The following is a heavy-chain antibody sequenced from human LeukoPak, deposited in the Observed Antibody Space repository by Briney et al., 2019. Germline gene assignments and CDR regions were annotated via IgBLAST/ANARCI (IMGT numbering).Heavy chain of an antibody. J-gene: IGHJ4*02. CDR3: ARDRQKGYYGSGSPDY. D-gene: IGHD3-10*01. CDR2: IYYSGST. CDR1: GGSISSYY. Sequence: PSETLSLTCTVSGGSISSYYWSWIRQPPGKGLEWIGYIYYSGSTNYNPSLKSRVTISVDTSKNQFSLKLSSVTAADTAVYYCARDRQKGYYGSGSPDYWGQGTLVTVSS. V-gene: IGHV4-59*12.